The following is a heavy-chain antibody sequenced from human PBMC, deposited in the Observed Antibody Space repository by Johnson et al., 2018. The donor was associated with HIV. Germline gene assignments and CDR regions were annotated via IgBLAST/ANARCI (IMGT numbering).Heavy chain of an antibody. CDR2: IRYDGSNK. Sequence: QVLLVESGGGVVQPGGSLRLSCAASGFTFSSYGMHWVRQAPGTGLAWVAFIRYDGSNKYYVDSVKGRFTISRDNAKNSLYLQMNSLRPEDTAIYYCVREGYSSSSDAFDIWGQGTMVTVSS. CDR1: GFTFSSYG. J-gene: IGHJ3*02. CDR3: VREGYSSSSDAFDI. D-gene: IGHD6-6*01. V-gene: IGHV3-30*02.